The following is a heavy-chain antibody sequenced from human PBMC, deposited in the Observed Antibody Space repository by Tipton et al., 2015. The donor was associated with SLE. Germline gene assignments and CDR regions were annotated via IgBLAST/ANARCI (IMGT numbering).Heavy chain of an antibody. Sequence: PGLVKPSETLSLTCTVSGASISDYYWSWIRQPAGKGLEWIGRMYSRGRTNYNPSLKDRITVSIDRSMNQVSLKLSSLTAADTAVYYCARHGLASTVTTVFAYYDMDVWGQGTTVTVSS. CDR1: GASISDYY. V-gene: IGHV4-4*07. CDR3: ARHGLASTVTTVFAYYDMDV. CDR2: MYSRGRT. D-gene: IGHD4-17*01. J-gene: IGHJ6*02.